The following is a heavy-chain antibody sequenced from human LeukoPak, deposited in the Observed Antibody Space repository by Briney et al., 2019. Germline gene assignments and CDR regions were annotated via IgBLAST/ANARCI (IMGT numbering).Heavy chain of an antibody. CDR2: IYYSGST. J-gene: IGHJ4*02. V-gene: IGHV4-59*01. CDR1: GGSISSYY. CDR3: ARITMIVGISGPLDY. D-gene: IGHD3-22*01. Sequence: KPSETLSLTCTVSGGSISSYYWSWIRQPPGKGLEWIGYIYYSGSTNYNPSLKSRVTMSVDTSKNQFSLKLSSVTAADTAVYYCARITMIVGISGPLDYWGQGTLVTVSS.